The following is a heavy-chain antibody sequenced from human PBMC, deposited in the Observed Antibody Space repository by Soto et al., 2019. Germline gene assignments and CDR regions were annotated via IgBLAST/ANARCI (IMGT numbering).Heavy chain of an antibody. V-gene: IGHV3-48*03. J-gene: IGHJ6*02. CDR1: GFTFSSYE. CDR3: ARVSVAGQYYYYGMDV. CDR2: ISSSGSTI. D-gene: IGHD6-19*01. Sequence: GGSLRLSCAASGFTFSSYEMNWVRQAPGKGLEWVSYISSSGSTIYYADSVKGRFTISRDNAKNSLYLQMNSLRAEDTAVYYCARVSVAGQYYYYGMDVWGQGTTVTVSS.